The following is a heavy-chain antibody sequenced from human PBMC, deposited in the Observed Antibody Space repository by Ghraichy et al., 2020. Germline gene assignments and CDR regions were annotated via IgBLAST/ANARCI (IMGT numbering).Heavy chain of an antibody. J-gene: IGHJ4*02. CDR2: IYYSGST. V-gene: IGHV4-39*01. CDR1: GGSISSSSYY. D-gene: IGHD6-19*01. CDR3: ARLIAVSVK. Sequence: ESLNTSCTVSGGSISSSSYYWGWIRQPPGKGLEWIGSIYYSGSTYYNPSLKSRVTISVDTSKNQFSLKLSSVTAADTAVYYCARLIAVSVKWGQGTLVTVSS.